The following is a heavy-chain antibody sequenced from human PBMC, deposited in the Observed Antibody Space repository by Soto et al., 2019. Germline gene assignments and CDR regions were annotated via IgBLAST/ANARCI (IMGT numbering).Heavy chain of an antibody. CDR3: ARHVRIAAADCDY. D-gene: IGHD6-13*01. Sequence: PVESLKISCKGSGYSFTSYWISWVRQMPGKGLEWMGRIDPSDSYTNYSPSFQGHVTISADKSISTAYLQWSSLKASDTALYYCARHVRIAAADCDYWGQGTLLTVSS. CDR1: GYSFTSYW. CDR2: IDPSDSYT. J-gene: IGHJ4*02. V-gene: IGHV5-10-1*01.